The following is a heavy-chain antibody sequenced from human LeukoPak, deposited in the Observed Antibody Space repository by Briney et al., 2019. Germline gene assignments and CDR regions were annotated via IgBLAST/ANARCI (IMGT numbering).Heavy chain of an antibody. J-gene: IGHJ6*03. CDR2: IGISSGNT. D-gene: IGHD2-2*01. CDR3: ARGVVVVPAASYYYYYMDV. Sequence: PGGSLRLSCAASGFNFIDYSMNWVRQAPGKGLEWISYIGISSGNTKYADSVKGRFTISRDNAKNSLYLQMNSLRAEDTAVYYCARGVVVVPAASYYYYYMDVWGKGTTVTVSS. CDR1: GFNFIDYS. V-gene: IGHV3-48*04.